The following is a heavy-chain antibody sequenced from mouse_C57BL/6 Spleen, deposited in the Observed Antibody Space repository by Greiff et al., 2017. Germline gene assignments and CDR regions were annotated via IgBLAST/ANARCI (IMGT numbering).Heavy chain of an antibody. D-gene: IGHD1-1*01. CDR2: INPSSGYT. J-gene: IGHJ1*03. CDR3: ARSPVVARYFDV. Sequence: VQLQQSGAELARPGASVKMSCKASGYTFTSYTMHWVKQRPGQGLEWIGYINPSSGYTKYNQKFKDKATLTADKSSSTAYMQLSSLTSEDSAVYYCARSPVVARYFDVWGTGTTVSVSS. CDR1: GYTFTSYT. V-gene: IGHV1-4*01.